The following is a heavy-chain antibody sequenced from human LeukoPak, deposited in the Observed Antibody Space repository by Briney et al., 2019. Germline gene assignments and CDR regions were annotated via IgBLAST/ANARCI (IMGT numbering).Heavy chain of an antibody. CDR2: INGNGGST. V-gene: IGHV3-23*01. CDR3: AKDIVVVVAAETFDY. D-gene: IGHD2-15*01. Sequence: GGSLRLSCAASGFTFSSYAMSWVRQAPGKGLEWVSAINGNGGSTYYADSVKGRFTISSDNSKNTLYLQMNSLRAEDTAVYYCAKDIVVVVAAETFDYWGQGTLVTVSS. CDR1: GFTFSSYA. J-gene: IGHJ4*02.